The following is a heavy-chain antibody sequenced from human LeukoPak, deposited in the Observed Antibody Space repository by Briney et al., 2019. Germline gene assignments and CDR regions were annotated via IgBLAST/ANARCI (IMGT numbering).Heavy chain of an antibody. J-gene: IGHJ3*02. D-gene: IGHD3-22*01. CDR2: IYFSGST. Sequence: SETLSLTCTVSGDSISSSNCYWGWIRQPPGKGLEWIGSIYFSGSTIYNPSLNSRVTISVDTSKNQFSLKLTSVTAADTAVYYCARGPYSYDSSGAFDIWGQGTMVTVSS. CDR3: ARGPYSYDSSGAFDI. V-gene: IGHV4-39*07. CDR1: GDSISSSNCY.